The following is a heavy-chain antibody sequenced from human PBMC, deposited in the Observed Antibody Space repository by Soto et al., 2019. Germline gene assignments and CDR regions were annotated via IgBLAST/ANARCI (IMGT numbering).Heavy chain of an antibody. J-gene: IGHJ6*02. CDR2: IYTSGAT. V-gene: IGHV3-53*01. CDR3: ASVRVCGYGMDV. D-gene: IGHD3-10*01. CDR1: GFTVTSSY. Sequence: EVQLVESGGGLIQPGGSLRLSCSASGFTVTSSYMSWVRQAPGMGLEWVSLIYTSGATEYADSVKGRFTISRDNSKNTLYLPMSGLSVEDTAVYHCASVRVCGYGMDVLGPGSTVTVS.